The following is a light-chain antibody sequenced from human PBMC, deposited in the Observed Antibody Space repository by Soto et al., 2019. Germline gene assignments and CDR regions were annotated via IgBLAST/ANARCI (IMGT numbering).Light chain of an antibody. CDR1: QRISNF. CDR3: QQSYNTPPT. V-gene: IGKV1-39*01. CDR2: GAS. Sequence: DIQMTQSPSSLSASLRDRVTITCRAGQRISNFLNWYQQKPGKAPKLLIYGASTLQGGVPSRFSGSGSGTDFTLTISRLEPEDFATYYCQQSYNTPPTFGAGTKVEI. J-gene: IGKJ4*01.